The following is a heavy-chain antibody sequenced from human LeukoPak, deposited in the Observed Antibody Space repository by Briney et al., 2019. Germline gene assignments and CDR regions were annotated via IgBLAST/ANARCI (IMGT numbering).Heavy chain of an antibody. J-gene: IGHJ4*02. Sequence: GGSLRLSCVASGFTFSNYAMSWVRQAPGKGLEWVSGITGSGESTYYTDSVKGRFTISRDNSKSSVNLQMNSLRAEDTAIYYCAKDLGSYYNIFDNYWGQGTLVTVSS. CDR3: AKDLGSYYNIFDNY. CDR1: GFTFSNYA. V-gene: IGHV3-23*01. D-gene: IGHD3-10*01. CDR2: ITGSGEST.